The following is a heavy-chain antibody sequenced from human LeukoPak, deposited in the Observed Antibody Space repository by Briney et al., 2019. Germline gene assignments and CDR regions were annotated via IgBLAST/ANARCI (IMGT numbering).Heavy chain of an antibody. D-gene: IGHD6-13*01. Sequence: SETLSLTCAVYGGSFSGCYWSWIRQPPGKGLEWIGEINHSGSTNYNPSLKSRVTISVDTSKNQFSLKLSSVTAADTAVYYCARGPLAAAGEYWFDPWGQGTLVTVSS. J-gene: IGHJ5*02. CDR1: GGSFSGCY. CDR2: INHSGST. CDR3: ARGPLAAAGEYWFDP. V-gene: IGHV4-34*01.